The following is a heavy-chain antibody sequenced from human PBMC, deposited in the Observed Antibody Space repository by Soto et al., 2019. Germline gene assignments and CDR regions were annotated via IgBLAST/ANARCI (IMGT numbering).Heavy chain of an antibody. CDR2: INLNNGVT. J-gene: IGHJ5*02. CDR1: GYSFTGYY. D-gene: IGHD3-3*01. V-gene: IGHV1-2*02. CDR3: ARDPHEFWTSYWFDP. Sequence: ASVKVSCKASGYSFTGYYMHWVRQAPGQGLEWMGWINLNNGVTLYAEKFQGRVTMIRDTSISTAYMELTRLRSDDTTEYYCARDPHEFWTSYWFDPRGQGTPVTVSS.